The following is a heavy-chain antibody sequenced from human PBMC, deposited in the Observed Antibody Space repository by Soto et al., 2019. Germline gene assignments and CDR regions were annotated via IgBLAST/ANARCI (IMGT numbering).Heavy chain of an antibody. CDR1: GFTFSPFY. J-gene: IGHJ3*02. CDR2: INGDGTTT. Sequence: EVQLVESGGGLVQPGESLRLSCAASGFTFSPFYMHWVRQAPGKGLEWVSHINGDGTTTVYADSVKGRFTISRDNAKSKLYLQMISLRTEDTAVYYCVRDRVYPDSFDIWGQGTMVTVSS. CDR3: VRDRVYPDSFDI. D-gene: IGHD2-8*01. V-gene: IGHV3-74*01.